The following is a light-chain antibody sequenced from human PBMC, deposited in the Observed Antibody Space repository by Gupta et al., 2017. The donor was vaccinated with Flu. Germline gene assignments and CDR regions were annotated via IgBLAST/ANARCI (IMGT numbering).Light chain of an antibody. CDR3: QQYNNWPMYT. Sequence: ATLSVSPGERATLSCRASQRVSSNLAWYQQKPGQAPRLLIYGASTRDTGIPARFSGSGSGTELTLTISSLQSEDFAVYYCQQYNNWPMYTFGQGTKLEIK. CDR2: GAS. J-gene: IGKJ2*01. V-gene: IGKV3-15*01. CDR1: QRVSSN.